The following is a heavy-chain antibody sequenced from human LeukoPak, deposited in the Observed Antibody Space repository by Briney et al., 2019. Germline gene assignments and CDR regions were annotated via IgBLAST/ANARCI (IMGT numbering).Heavy chain of an antibody. CDR1: VFTFSSYA. J-gene: IGHJ4*02. D-gene: IGHD3-10*01. V-gene: IGHV3-23*01. CDR3: AKDDSVLWFGELLYRFDY. Sequence: GGSLRLSCAASVFTFSSYAMSWVRQAPGKGLEWVSAISGSGGSTYYADSVKGRFTISRDNSKNTLYLQMNSLRAEDTAVYYCAKDDSVLWFGELLYRFDYWGQGTLVTVSS. CDR2: ISGSGGST.